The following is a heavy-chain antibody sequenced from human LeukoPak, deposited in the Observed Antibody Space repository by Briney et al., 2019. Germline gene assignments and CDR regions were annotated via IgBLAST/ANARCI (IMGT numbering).Heavy chain of an antibody. J-gene: IGHJ4*02. CDR3: ARGVARSSKFHFSYYFDY. CDR2: IYHSGST. CDR1: RGSISSSSYY. V-gene: IGHV4-39*07. Sequence: SETLSLTCTVSRGSISSSSYYWGWIRQPPGKGLEWLGSIYHSGSTYYNPSLKSRVTISVDTSKNQFSLKLSSVTAADTAVYYCARGVARSSKFHFSYYFDYWGQGTLVTVSS. D-gene: IGHD6-6*01.